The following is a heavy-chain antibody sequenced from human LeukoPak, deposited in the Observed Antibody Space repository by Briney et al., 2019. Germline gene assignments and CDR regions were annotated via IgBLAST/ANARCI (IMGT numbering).Heavy chain of an antibody. V-gene: IGHV1-2*02. D-gene: IGHD6-13*01. CDR2: INPNSGGT. Sequence: ASVKVSCKASGYTFTGYYMHWVRQAPGQGLEWMGWINPNSGGTNYAQKFQGRVTMTRDTSISTAYMELSRLRSDDTAVYYCARVKVAIIAAAGTRWFDPWGQGTLVTVSS. CDR3: ARVKVAIIAAAGTRWFDP. J-gene: IGHJ5*02. CDR1: GYTFTGYY.